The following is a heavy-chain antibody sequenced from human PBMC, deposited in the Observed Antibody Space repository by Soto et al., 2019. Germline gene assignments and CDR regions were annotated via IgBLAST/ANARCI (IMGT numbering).Heavy chain of an antibody. V-gene: IGHV1-69*13. CDR1: GGTFSSYA. D-gene: IGHD4-17*01. Sequence: SVKVSCKASGGTFSSYAISWVRQAPGQGLEWMGGIIPIFGTANYAQKFQGRVTITADESTSTAYMELSSLRSEDTAVYYCAIDYGGNSFYYYDYWGQGTLVTVSS. CDR3: AIDYGGNSFYYYDY. CDR2: IIPIFGTA. J-gene: IGHJ4*02.